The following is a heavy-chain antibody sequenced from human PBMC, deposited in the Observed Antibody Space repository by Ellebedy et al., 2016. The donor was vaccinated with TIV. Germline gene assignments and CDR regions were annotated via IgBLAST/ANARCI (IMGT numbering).Heavy chain of an antibody. V-gene: IGHV4-38-2*02. CDR2: MYHSGST. CDR3: ARTDLRYGMDV. D-gene: IGHD3/OR15-3a*01. J-gene: IGHJ6*02. CDR1: GYSIRSGYY. Sequence: SETLSLTXSVSGYSIRSGYYWGWIRQPPGKGLEWIGNMYHSGSTYYSPSLRSRVTLSLDTSKNHLSLRLTSVTAADTAVYYCARTDLRYGMDVWGQGTMVTVSS.